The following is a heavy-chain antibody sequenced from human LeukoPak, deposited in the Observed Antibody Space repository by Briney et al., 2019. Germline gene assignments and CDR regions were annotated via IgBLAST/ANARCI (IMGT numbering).Heavy chain of an antibody. Sequence: GGSLRLSCAASGFTFSSYAINWVRQAPGKGLECVSTISGSGDNTYYADSVKGRFTIFRGNSKNTVFLQMNNLSDEDTAVYYCATDTSRDGGNSGGYF. D-gene: IGHD2-21*02. V-gene: IGHV3-23*01. CDR1: GFTFSSYA. CDR2: ISGSGDNT. J-gene: IGHJ1*01. CDR3: ATDTSRDGGNSGGYF.